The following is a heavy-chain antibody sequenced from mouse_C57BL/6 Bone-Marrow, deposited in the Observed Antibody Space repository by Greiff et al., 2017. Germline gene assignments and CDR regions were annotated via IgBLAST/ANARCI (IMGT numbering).Heavy chain of an antibody. CDR1: GYTFTNYW. CDR3: ARLTGTFFDY. Sequence: VKVVESGAELVRPGTSVKMSCKASGYTFTNYWIGWAKQRPGHGLEWIGDIYPGGGYTNYNEKFKGKATLTADKSSSTAYMQFSSLTSEDSAIYYCARLTGTFFDYWGQGTTLTVSS. D-gene: IGHD4-1*01. J-gene: IGHJ2*01. V-gene: IGHV1-63*01. CDR2: IYPGGGYT.